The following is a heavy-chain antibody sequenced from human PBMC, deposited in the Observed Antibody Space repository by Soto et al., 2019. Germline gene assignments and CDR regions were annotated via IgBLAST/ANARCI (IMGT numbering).Heavy chain of an antibody. V-gene: IGHV1-18*01. CDR3: ARDDSGFSGSHYIDYFNY. D-gene: IGHD1-26*01. CDR1: GYTFTSYG. Sequence: GASVNVSCKASGYTFTSYGISWVRQAPGQGLEWMGWISAYNGNTNYAQKLQGRVTMTTDTSTSTAYMELRSLRSEDTAVYYCARDDSGFSGSHYIDYFNYWGQGALVTVSS. J-gene: IGHJ4*02. CDR2: ISAYNGNT.